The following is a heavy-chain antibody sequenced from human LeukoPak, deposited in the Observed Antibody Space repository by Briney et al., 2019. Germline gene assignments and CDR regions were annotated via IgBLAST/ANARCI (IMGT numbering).Heavy chain of an antibody. Sequence: PGGSLRLSCAASGFTFSSYWMSWVRQAPGKGLEWVANIKQDGSEKYYVDSVKGRFTISRDNAKNSLYLQMNSLRAEDTAVYYCARDWSWFGELKNYYYYYGMDVWGQGTTVTVSS. V-gene: IGHV3-7*04. CDR3: ARDWSWFGELKNYYYYYGMDV. CDR2: IKQDGSEK. D-gene: IGHD3-10*01. J-gene: IGHJ6*02. CDR1: GFTFSSYW.